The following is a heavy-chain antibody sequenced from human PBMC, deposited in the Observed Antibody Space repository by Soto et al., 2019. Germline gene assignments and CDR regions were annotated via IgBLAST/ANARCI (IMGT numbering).Heavy chain of an antibody. Sequence: KPGGSLRLSCAASGFTFSNAWINWVRQAPGKGLEWVGRIKSKSDGETTDYAAPVKGRFTISRDDSKNTLYLQMNSLKTEDTAVYYCTTGLTYYYDSSGYYWAGGMDVWGQGITVTVSS. CDR3: TTGLTYYYDSSGYYWAGGMDV. CDR2: IKSKSDGETT. D-gene: IGHD3-22*01. CDR1: GFTFSNAW. J-gene: IGHJ6*02. V-gene: IGHV3-15*01.